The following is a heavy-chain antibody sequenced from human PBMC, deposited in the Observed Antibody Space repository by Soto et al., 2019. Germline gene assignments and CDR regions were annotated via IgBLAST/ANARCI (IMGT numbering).Heavy chain of an antibody. D-gene: IGHD3-22*01. V-gene: IGHV3-48*01. J-gene: IGHJ4*02. Sequence: PGGSLRLSCAASGFPFSHYAMSWVRQAPGKGLEWVSFISRTSNVIYYVDSVKGRFTTSRDNGKNLLFLQMNDLRGEDTAVYYCARGTYYYGDNGYYYFDSWGKGTLVTVSS. CDR3: ARGTYYYGDNGYYYFDS. CDR1: GFPFSHYA. CDR2: ISRTSNVI.